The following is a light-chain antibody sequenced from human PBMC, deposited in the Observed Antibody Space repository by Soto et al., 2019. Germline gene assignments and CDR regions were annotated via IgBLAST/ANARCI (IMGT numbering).Light chain of an antibody. V-gene: IGLV4-69*01. Sequence: QSVLTQSPSASASLGASVKLTCTLSSGHSSYAIAWHQQQPEKGPRYLMKLSSDGSHSKGDGIPDRFSGSSSGAERYLTISRLQYEDEADSYCQTWDTGARVVFGGGTKLTVL. CDR3: QTWDTGARVV. J-gene: IGLJ2*01. CDR1: SGHSSYA. CDR2: LSSDGSH.